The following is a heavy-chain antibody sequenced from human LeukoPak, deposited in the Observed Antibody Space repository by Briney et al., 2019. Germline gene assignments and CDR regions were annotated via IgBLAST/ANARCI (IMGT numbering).Heavy chain of an antibody. CDR2: IYHSGST. CDR1: GGSFSGYY. Sequence: SETLSLTCAVYGGSFSGYYWSWIRQPPGKGLEWIGEIYHSGSTNYNPSLKSRVTISVDKSKNQFSLKLSSVTAADTAVYYCARRWELLGYFDYWGQGTLVTVSS. D-gene: IGHD1-26*01. CDR3: ARRWELLGYFDY. V-gene: IGHV4-34*01. J-gene: IGHJ4*02.